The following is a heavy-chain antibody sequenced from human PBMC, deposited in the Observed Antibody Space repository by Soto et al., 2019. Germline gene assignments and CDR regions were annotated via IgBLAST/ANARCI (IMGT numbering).Heavy chain of an antibody. CDR1: GGTFSSYA. CDR3: ARSPGASSSLDIYYYYYYGMDV. CDR2: IMPIFGTA. V-gene: IGHV1-69*01. Sequence: QVQLVQSGAEVKKPGSSVKVSCKAPGGTFSSYAISWVRQAPGQGVEWMGGIMPIFGTAKYAQKCQGRVTITADDSTSTGYMELSSLRSEDTAVYYCARSPGASSSLDIYYYYYYGMDVWGQGTTVTVSS. J-gene: IGHJ6*02. D-gene: IGHD6-19*01.